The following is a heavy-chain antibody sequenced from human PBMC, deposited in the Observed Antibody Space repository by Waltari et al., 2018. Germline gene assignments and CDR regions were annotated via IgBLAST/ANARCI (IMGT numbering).Heavy chain of an antibody. V-gene: IGHV4-34*01. Sequence: QVQLQQWGAGLLKPSETLSLTCAVYGGSFSGYYRSWIRQPPGKGLEWIGEINHSGSTNYNPSLKSRVTISVDTSKNQFSLKLSSVTAADTAVYYCAREPPGFWSGYYADYWGQGTLVTVSS. CDR1: GGSFSGYY. D-gene: IGHD3-3*01. J-gene: IGHJ4*02. CDR2: INHSGST. CDR3: AREPPGFWSGYYADY.